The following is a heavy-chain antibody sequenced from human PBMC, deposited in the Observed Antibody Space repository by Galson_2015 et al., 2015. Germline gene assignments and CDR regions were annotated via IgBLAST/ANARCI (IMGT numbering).Heavy chain of an antibody. D-gene: IGHD4-23*01. Sequence: SLRLSCAASGFTFSDYYMSWLRQAPGKGLEWVSYISSSGSTIYYADSVKGRFTISRDNAKNSLYLQMNSLRAEDTAVYYCARVTTLVSNNWFDPWGQGTLVTVSS. CDR3: ARVTTLVSNNWFDP. CDR1: GFTFSDYY. V-gene: IGHV3-11*01. J-gene: IGHJ5*02. CDR2: ISSSGSTI.